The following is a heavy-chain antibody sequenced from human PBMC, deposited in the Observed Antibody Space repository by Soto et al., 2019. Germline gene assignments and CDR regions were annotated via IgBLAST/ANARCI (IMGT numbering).Heavy chain of an antibody. J-gene: IGHJ4*02. CDR2: ISGSGGST. V-gene: IGHV3-23*01. Sequence: RLSCAASGFTFSSYGMHWVRQAPGKGLEWVSAISGSGGSTYYADSVKGRFTISRDNSKNTLYLQMNSLRAEDTAVYYCAKDGPMIVVVIPSFDYWGQGTLVTVSS. CDR3: AKDGPMIVVVIPSFDY. CDR1: GFTFSSYG. D-gene: IGHD3-22*01.